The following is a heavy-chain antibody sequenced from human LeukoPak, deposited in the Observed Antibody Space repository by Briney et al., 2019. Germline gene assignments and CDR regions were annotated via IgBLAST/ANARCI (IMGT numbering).Heavy chain of an antibody. CDR3: ARQGSMVRGALTPLEFDN. V-gene: IGHV3-21*04. Sequence: GGSLRLSCAASGFTFSSYSMNWVRQAPGKGLEWVSSISSSSSYIYYADSVKGRFTISRDNAKNSLYLQMNSLRAEDTAVYYCARQGSMVRGALTPLEFDNWGQGTLVTVSS. CDR1: GFTFSSYS. J-gene: IGHJ4*02. CDR2: ISSSSSYI. D-gene: IGHD3-10*01.